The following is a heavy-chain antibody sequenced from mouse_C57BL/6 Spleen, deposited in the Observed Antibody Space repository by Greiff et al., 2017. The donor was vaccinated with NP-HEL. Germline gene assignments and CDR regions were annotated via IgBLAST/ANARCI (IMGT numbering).Heavy chain of an antibody. J-gene: IGHJ1*03. D-gene: IGHD1-1*01. V-gene: IGHV8-12*01. CDR3: ARRPHYYGSSYDWYFDV. CDR2: IYWDDDT. Sequence: QVQLKESGPGILQSSQTLSLTCSFSGFSLSTSGMGVSWIRQPSGKGLEWLAHIYWDDDTRYNPSLKSRLTISKDTSRNQVFLKITSVDTADTATYYFARRPHYYGSSYDWYFDVWDTGTTVTVSS. CDR1: GFSLSTSGMG.